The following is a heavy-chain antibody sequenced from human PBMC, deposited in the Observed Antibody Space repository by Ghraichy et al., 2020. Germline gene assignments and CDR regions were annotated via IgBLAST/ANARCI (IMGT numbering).Heavy chain of an antibody. D-gene: IGHD4-23*01. CDR1: GGSFSGYY. J-gene: IGHJ5*02. CDR3: ARGGYGGNWFDP. CDR2: INHSGST. V-gene: IGHV4-34*01. Sequence: SETLSLTCAVYGGSFSGYYWSWIRQPPGKGLEWIGEINHSGSTNYNPSLKSRVTISVDTSKNQFSLKLSSVTAADTAVYYCARGGYGGNWFDPWGQGTLVTVSS.